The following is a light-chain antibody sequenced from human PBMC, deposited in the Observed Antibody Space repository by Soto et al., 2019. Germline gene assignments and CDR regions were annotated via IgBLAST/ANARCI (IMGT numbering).Light chain of an antibody. CDR3: SSYTSSSTYV. Sequence: QYALTQPASVSGSPGQSITISCTGTSSDVGTYNSVSWYQQHPGKAPEIMIYEVTHRPSGVSDRFSGSKSGNTASLTISGLQTGDEADYYCSSYTSSSTYVFGTGTKVTVL. V-gene: IGLV2-14*01. J-gene: IGLJ1*01. CDR1: SSDVGTYNS. CDR2: EVT.